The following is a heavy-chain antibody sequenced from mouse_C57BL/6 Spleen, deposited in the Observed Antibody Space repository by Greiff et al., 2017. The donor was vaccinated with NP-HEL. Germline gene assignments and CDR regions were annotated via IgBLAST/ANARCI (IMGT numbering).Heavy chain of an antibody. V-gene: IGHV1-82*01. Sequence: QVQLQQPGPELVKPGASVKISCKASGYTFSSSWMNWVKQRPGQGLEWIGRIYPGDGDTNYNGKFKGKATLTADKSSSTAYMQLSSLTSEDSAVCFCARYDCGGPAGFAYWDQGTLVTVCA. CDR3: ARYDCGGPAGFAY. J-gene: IGHJ3*01. CDR1: GYTFSSSW. D-gene: IGHD2-4*01. CDR2: IYPGDGDT.